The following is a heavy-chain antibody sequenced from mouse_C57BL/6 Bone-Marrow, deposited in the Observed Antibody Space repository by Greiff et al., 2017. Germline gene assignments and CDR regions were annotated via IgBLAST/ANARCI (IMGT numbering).Heavy chain of an antibody. CDR2: IWSGGST. V-gene: IGHV2-2*01. D-gene: IGHD2-4*01. CDR1: GFSLTSYG. J-gene: IGHJ3*01. CDR3: ARNGYDYDEGFAY. Sequence: VKLMESGPGLVQPSQSLSITCTVSGFSLTSYGVHWVRQSPGKGLEWLGVIWSGGSTDYNAAFISRLSISKDNSKSQVFFKMNSLQADDTAIYYCARNGYDYDEGFAYWGQGTLVTVSA.